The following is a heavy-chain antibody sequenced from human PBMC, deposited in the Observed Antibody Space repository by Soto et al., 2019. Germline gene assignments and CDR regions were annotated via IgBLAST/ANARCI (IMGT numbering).Heavy chain of an antibody. CDR2: IYPGDSDT. CDR3: ARHGGIAAAGGDYYGMDV. V-gene: IGHV5-51*01. J-gene: IGHJ6*01. D-gene: IGHD6-13*01. Sequence: RGESLKISCKGSGYSFTSYWIGWVRQMPGKGLEWMGIIYPGDSDTRYSPSFQGQVTISADKSISTAYLQWSSLKASDTAMYYCARHGGIAAAGGDYYGMDVWGQGTTVTVSS. CDR1: GYSFTSYW.